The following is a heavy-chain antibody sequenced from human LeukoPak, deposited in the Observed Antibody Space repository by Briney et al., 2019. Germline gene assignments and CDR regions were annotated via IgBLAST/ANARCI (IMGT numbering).Heavy chain of an antibody. J-gene: IGHJ3*02. CDR1: GFTFSSYG. V-gene: IGHV3-33*01. CDR3: ARDEVGATTDPFDI. CDR2: IWYDGSNK. D-gene: IGHD1-26*01. Sequence: PGGSLRLSCAASGFTFSSYGMHWVRQAPGKGLEWVAVIWYDGSNKYYADSVKGRFTISRDNAKNSLYLQMNSLRAEDTAVYYCARDEVGATTDPFDIWGLGTMVTVSS.